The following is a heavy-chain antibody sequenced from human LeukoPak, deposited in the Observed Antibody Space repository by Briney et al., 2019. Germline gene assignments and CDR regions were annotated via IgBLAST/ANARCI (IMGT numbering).Heavy chain of an antibody. CDR2: ISYDGSNK. Sequence: GRSLRLSCAASGFTFSSYAMHWVRQAPGKGLXXXXXISYDGSNKYYADSVKGRFTISRDNSKNTLYLQMNSLRAEDTAVYYCAREPNSSGWYYFDYWGQGTLVTVSS. CDR3: AREPNSSGWYYFDY. CDR1: GFTFSSYA. V-gene: IGHV3-30-3*01. J-gene: IGHJ4*02. D-gene: IGHD6-19*01.